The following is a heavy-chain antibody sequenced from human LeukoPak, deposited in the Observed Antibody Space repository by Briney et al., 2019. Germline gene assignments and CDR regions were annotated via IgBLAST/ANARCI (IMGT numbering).Heavy chain of an antibody. Sequence: SVKVSCKASGGTFSSYAISWVRQAPGQGLEWMGRIIPILGIANYAQKFQGRVTITADKSTSTAYMELSSLRSEDTAMYYCARDLVAVAGHEYFDYWGQGTLVTVSS. V-gene: IGHV1-69*04. CDR1: GGTFSSYA. CDR2: IIPILGIA. CDR3: ARDLVAVAGHEYFDY. D-gene: IGHD6-19*01. J-gene: IGHJ4*02.